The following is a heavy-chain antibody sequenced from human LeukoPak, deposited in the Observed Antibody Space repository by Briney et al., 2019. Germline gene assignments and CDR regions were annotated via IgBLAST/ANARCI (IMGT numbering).Heavy chain of an antibody. CDR3: ARERQNKDFWSGGDY. CDR1: GFTFSENW. Sequence: GGSLRLSCAASGFTFSENWMNWVRQAPGKGLEWVANIKQDGSEKYYVDSVKGRFTISRDNAKNSLYLQMNTLRPEDTAVYYCARERQNKDFWSGGDYWGQGTLVTVSS. D-gene: IGHD3-3*01. V-gene: IGHV3-7*01. CDR2: IKQDGSEK. J-gene: IGHJ4*02.